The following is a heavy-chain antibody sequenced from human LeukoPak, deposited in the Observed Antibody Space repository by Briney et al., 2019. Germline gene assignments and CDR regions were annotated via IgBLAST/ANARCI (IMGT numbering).Heavy chain of an antibody. J-gene: IGHJ5*02. Sequence: ASVKVSCKASGYTFTSYGISWVRQAPGQGLEWMGWISVYNGNTNYAQKLQGRVTMTTDTSTSTAYMELRSLRSDDTAVYYCARVRNYYGSGNNWFDPWGQGTLVTVSS. CDR1: GYTFTSYG. CDR3: ARVRNYYGSGNNWFDP. D-gene: IGHD3-10*01. V-gene: IGHV1-18*01. CDR2: ISVYNGNT.